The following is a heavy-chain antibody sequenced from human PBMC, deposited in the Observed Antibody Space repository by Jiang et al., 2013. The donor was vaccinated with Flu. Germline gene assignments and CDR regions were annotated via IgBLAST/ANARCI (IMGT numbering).Heavy chain of an antibody. CDR3: ARDLFSHSGCSSTSCYGGGYWYFDL. CDR2: IIPIFGTA. D-gene: IGHD2-2*01. V-gene: IGHV1-69*06. J-gene: IGHJ2*01. CDR1: GGTFSSYA. Sequence: GAEVKKPGSSVKVSCKASGGTFSSYAISWVRQAPGQGLEWMGGIIPIFGTANYAQKFQGRVTITADKSTSTAYMELSSLRSEDTAVYYCARDLFSHSGCSSTSCYGGGYWYFDL.